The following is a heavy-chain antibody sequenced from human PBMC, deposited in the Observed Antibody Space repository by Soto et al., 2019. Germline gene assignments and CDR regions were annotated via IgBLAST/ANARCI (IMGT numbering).Heavy chain of an antibody. D-gene: IGHD3-10*01. CDR2: IYESGYT. CDR1: VGSVSSGAYY. J-gene: IGHJ5*02. CDR3: VRDRYSSSGWFDP. Sequence: SGTLSPTCTVSVGSVSSGAYYGGWVRQRPGRGLEWIGYIYESGYTYYNTSLKSRLTISLDTSKNQFSLQLKSVTPEDTAVYYCVRDRYSSSGWFDPWGQGTPVTVSA. V-gene: IGHV4-31*03.